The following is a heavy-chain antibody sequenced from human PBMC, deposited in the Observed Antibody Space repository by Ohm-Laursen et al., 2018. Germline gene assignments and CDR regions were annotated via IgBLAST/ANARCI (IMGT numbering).Heavy chain of an antibody. CDR3: ARGGYCSGGTCYVTPYYFDY. CDR1: GYTFNHYG. Sequence: SSVKVSCKTSGYTFNHYGISWVRQAPGQGLEWMGWISTYDGKTQFGQKFQGRVTMNTDMSTSTAYMELSSLRSDDTAVYYCARGGYCSGGTCYVTPYYFDYWGQGTLVTVSS. J-gene: IGHJ4*02. D-gene: IGHD2-15*01. V-gene: IGHV1-18*01. CDR2: ISTYDGKT.